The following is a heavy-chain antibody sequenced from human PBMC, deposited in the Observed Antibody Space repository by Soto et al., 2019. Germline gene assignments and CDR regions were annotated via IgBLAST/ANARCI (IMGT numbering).Heavy chain of an antibody. CDR1: GGTFSNHA. J-gene: IGHJ3*02. CDR3: AREVSADVTCGEDVVDI. Sequence: QVHLVQSGAEVKKPGSSVKVSCKASGGTFSNHAINWVRQAPGQGLEWMGRIIPIFTTTHYAQKFQGIVNITSDESTVTAYRELRSLKHDDSAVYYCAREVSADVTCGEDVVDIWGRGTLVTVSS. V-gene: IGHV1-69*05. D-gene: IGHD6-13*01. CDR2: IIPIFTTT.